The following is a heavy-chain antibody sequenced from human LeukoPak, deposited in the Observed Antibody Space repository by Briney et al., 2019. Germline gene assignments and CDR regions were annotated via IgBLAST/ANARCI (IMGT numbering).Heavy chain of an antibody. D-gene: IGHD3-16*01. Sequence: GGSLRLSCAASGFTVSSNFLSWVRQAPGKGLEWVSSIDSSGGYMFYADSVKGRFIISRDNAKDSLYLQMNSLRVEDTAVYYCLRGDRRDYWGQGTLVTVSS. CDR3: LRGDRRDY. CDR2: IDSSGGYM. V-gene: IGHV3-21*06. J-gene: IGHJ4*02. CDR1: GFTVSSNF.